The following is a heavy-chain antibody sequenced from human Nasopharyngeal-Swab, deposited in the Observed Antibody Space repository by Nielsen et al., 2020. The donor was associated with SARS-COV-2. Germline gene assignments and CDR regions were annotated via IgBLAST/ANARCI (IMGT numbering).Heavy chain of an antibody. D-gene: IGHD3-3*01. Sequence: WIRQPPGKGLEWIGEINHSGSTNYNPSLKSRVTISVDTSKNQFSLKLSSVTAADTAVHYCARGHLLDDFWSGYYIYKTYYYYGMDVWGQGTTVTVSS. CDR3: ARGHLLDDFWSGYYIYKTYYYYGMDV. J-gene: IGHJ6*02. V-gene: IGHV4-34*01. CDR2: INHSGST.